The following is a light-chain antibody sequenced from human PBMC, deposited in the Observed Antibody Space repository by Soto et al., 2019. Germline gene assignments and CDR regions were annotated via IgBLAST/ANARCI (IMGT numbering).Light chain of an antibody. V-gene: IGKV3-20*01. J-gene: IGKJ4*01. Sequence: EVVLTQSPGTLSLSPGERATLSCRASQSVRSNYLAWYQQKPGQAPRLLIYGASYRATSIPDRFSGSGSGTDFTLTVSRLEPEDFALYYCQQYGFSPLTFGGGTKVEIK. CDR2: GAS. CDR1: QSVRSNY. CDR3: QQYGFSPLT.